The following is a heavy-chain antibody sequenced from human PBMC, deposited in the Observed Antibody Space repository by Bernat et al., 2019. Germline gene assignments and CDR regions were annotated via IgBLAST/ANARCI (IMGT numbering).Heavy chain of an antibody. CDR3: VRERLSWKDSLDC. CDR2: ISTGGTYI. Sequence: EVQLVESGGGLVKPGGSLRLSCAASGFTFSSYNMNWVRQAPGTGLECVSSISTGGTYIFYADSVRGRFTTSRDNARNSLYLQMNSLRAEDTAVYYCVRERLSWKDSLDCWGQGTLVTVSS. D-gene: IGHD1-1*01. CDR1: GFTFSSYN. J-gene: IGHJ4*02. V-gene: IGHV3-21*02.